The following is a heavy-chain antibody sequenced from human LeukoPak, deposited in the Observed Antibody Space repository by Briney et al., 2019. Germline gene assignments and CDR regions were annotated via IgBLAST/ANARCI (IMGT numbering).Heavy chain of an antibody. D-gene: IGHD3-22*01. Sequence: SEALSLTCTVSGGSISSHYWSWIRQPPGKGLEWIGYIYYSGSTKFNPSLKRRVTISVDTSKNQFSLKLSSVTAADTAVYYCARGGGVTYYGSSGYLWYFDYWGQGTLVTVSS. J-gene: IGHJ4*02. CDR3: ARGGGVTYYGSSGYLWYFDY. CDR2: IYYSGST. V-gene: IGHV4-59*11. CDR1: GGSISSHY.